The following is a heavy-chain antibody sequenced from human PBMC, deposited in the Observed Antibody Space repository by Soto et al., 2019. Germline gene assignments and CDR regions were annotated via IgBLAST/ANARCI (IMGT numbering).Heavy chain of an antibody. Sequence: QVQLVQSGAEVKKPGASVKVSCKASGYTFTSYGISWVRQAPGQGLEWMGWISAYNGNTNYAQKLQGRVTMTTDTPTSTAYMELRSLRSDATAVYYCARTLYFWSGHRWGPVLYPWGQVPLVTVSS. CDR2: ISAYNGNT. CDR3: ARTLYFWSGHRWGPVLYP. J-gene: IGHJ5*02. D-gene: IGHD3-3*01. V-gene: IGHV1-18*01. CDR1: GYTFTSYG.